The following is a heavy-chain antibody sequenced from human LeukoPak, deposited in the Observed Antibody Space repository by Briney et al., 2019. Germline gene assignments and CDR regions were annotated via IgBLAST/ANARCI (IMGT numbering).Heavy chain of an antibody. CDR1: GGSISSSSYY. Sequence: PSETLSLTCTVYGGSISSSSYYWGWIRQPPGKGLEWIGSIYYSGSTYYNPSLKSRVTISVDTSKNQFSLKLSSVTAADTAVYYCARQESVRYFDWFPQGAWFDPWGQGTLVTVSS. CDR3: ARQESVRYFDWFPQGAWFDP. V-gene: IGHV4-39*01. J-gene: IGHJ5*02. CDR2: IYYSGST. D-gene: IGHD3-9*01.